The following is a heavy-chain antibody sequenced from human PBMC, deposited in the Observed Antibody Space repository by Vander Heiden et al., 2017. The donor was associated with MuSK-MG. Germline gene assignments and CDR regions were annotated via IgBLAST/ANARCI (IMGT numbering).Heavy chain of an antibody. CDR2: INPSGGST. CDR3: ARAYRLRELFDY. D-gene: IGHD3-10*01. V-gene: IGHV1-46*01. J-gene: IGHJ4*02. CDR1: GYTFTSYY. Sequence: QVQLVQSGAEVKKTGASVKVSCKASGYTFTSYYMHWVRQAPGQGLEWMGIINPSGGSTSYAQKFQGRVTMTRDTSTRTVYMELRSMRSEDTAVYYFARAYRLRELFDYWGQGTMVTVYS.